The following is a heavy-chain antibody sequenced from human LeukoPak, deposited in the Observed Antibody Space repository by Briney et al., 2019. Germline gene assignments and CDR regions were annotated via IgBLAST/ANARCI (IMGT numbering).Heavy chain of an antibody. J-gene: IGHJ5*02. CDR1: GGSFSGYY. Sequence: TETLSLTCAVYGGSFSGYYWRWIRQPPGKGLEWIGEINHSGSTNYNPSLKSRVTISVDTSKNQFSLKLSSVTAADTAVYYCARGPIWHRKFDPWGQGTLVTVSS. V-gene: IGHV4-34*01. CDR2: INHSGST. D-gene: IGHD2-2*02. CDR3: ARGPIWHRKFDP.